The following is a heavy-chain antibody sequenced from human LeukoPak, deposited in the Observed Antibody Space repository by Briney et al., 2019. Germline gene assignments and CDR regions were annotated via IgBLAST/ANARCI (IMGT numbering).Heavy chain of an antibody. D-gene: IGHD1-26*01. CDR3: ARHRVGANKFDY. CDR1: GYTFTSYG. CDR2: MNPNSGNT. V-gene: IGHV1-8*02. Sequence: ASVKVSCKASGYTFTSYGISWVRQATGQGLEWMGWMNPNSGNTGYAQKFQGRVTMTRNTSISTAYMELSSLRSEDTAVYYCARHRVGANKFDYWGQGTLVTVSS. J-gene: IGHJ4*02.